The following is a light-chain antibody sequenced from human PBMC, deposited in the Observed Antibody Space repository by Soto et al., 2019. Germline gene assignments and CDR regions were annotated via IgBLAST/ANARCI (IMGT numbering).Light chain of an antibody. J-gene: IGLJ3*02. CDR1: SSDVGGYNY. CDR3: SSYTSSSTHWV. CDR2: EVS. Sequence: QSVLTQPASVSGSPGQSITISCTGTSSDVGGYNYVSCYQQHPGKAPKFMIYEVSNRPSGVSNRFSGSKSGNTASLTISGLQAEDEADYYCSSYTSSSTHWVFGGGTKLTVL. V-gene: IGLV2-14*01.